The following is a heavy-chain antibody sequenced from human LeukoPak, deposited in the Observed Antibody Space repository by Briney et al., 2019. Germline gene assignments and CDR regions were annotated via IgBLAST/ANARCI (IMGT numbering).Heavy chain of an antibody. V-gene: IGHV1-69*13. D-gene: IGHD6-19*01. CDR1: GYTFTSYG. Sequence: SVKVSCKASGYTFTSYGISWVRQAPGQGLEWMGGIIPMFGTADYAQKFQGRVTITADESTSTAYMQLSSLRSEDTVVYYCARGAYSSGSYYFDHWGQGTLVTVSS. CDR3: ARGAYSSGSYYFDH. CDR2: IIPMFGTA. J-gene: IGHJ4*02.